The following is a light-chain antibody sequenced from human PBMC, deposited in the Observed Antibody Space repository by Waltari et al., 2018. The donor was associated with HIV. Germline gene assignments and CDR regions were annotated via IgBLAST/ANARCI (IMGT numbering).Light chain of an antibody. J-gene: IGLJ1*01. CDR1: NIARQS. V-gene: IGLV3-21*02. CDR2: NDN. Sequence: SSVLTQPPSVSVAPRETATVTCVGDNIARQSVHWYQQRPGQAPVLVMSNDNARPPGIPERFSGSTSGNTATLTITKAEAGDEADYFCQVWDRSAGQPGDRYVFGPGTKVSVL. CDR3: QVWDRSAGQPGDRYV.